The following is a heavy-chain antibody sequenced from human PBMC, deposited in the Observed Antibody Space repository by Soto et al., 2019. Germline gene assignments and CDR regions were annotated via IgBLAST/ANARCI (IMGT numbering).Heavy chain of an antibody. Sequence: GGSLRLSCAASGFTFSTYGMHWVRQAPGKGLEWVAVISYDGNNKYYADSVKGRFTISRDNSKNTLNLQMSSLRAEDTAVYYCAKDVLRFLEWLAFYGMDVWGQGTTVTVSS. CDR3: AKDVLRFLEWLAFYGMDV. V-gene: IGHV3-30*18. D-gene: IGHD3-3*01. CDR1: GFTFSTYG. J-gene: IGHJ6*02. CDR2: ISYDGNNK.